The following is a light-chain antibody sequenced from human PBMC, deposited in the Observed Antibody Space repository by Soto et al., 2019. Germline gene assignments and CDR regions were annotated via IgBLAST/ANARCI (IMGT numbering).Light chain of an antibody. J-gene: IGKJ4*01. V-gene: IGKV3-20*01. CDR3: QQYGSSHT. Sequence: PGERATLSCRASQSVTSSYLAWYQPKPGQAPRLLIYGASSRATGIPDRFSGSGSGTDFTLTISRLEPEDFAVYYCQQYGSSHTFGGGTKVEIK. CDR1: QSVTSSY. CDR2: GAS.